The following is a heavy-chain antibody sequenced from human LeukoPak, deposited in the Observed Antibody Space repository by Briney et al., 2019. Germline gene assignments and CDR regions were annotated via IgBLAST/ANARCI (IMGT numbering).Heavy chain of an antibody. CDR1: GGTFSSYA. CDR3: ARYFTSLGYYYGMDV. CDR2: IIPIFGTA. D-gene: IGHD2/OR15-2a*01. Sequence: ASVKVSCKASGGTFSSYAISWVRQAPGQGLEWMGGIIPIFGTANYAQKFQGRVTITADKSTSTAYMELSSLRSEDTAVYYCARYFTSLGYYYGMDVWGQGTTVTVSS. J-gene: IGHJ6*02. V-gene: IGHV1-69*06.